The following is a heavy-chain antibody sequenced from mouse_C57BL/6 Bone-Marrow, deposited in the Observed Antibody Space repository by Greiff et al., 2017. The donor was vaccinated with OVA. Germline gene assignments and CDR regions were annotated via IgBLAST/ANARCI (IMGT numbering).Heavy chain of an antibody. Sequence: EVQLQQSGPELVKPGASVKISCKASGYSFTGYYMNWVKQSPEKSLEWIGEINPSTGGTTYNQKFKAKATLTVDKSSSTAYMQLKSLTSEDSAVYYCARAYYSNMFGYWGQGTLVTVSA. V-gene: IGHV1-42*01. CDR3: ARAYYSNMFGY. D-gene: IGHD2-5*01. CDR2: INPSTGGT. CDR1: GYSFTGYY. J-gene: IGHJ3*01.